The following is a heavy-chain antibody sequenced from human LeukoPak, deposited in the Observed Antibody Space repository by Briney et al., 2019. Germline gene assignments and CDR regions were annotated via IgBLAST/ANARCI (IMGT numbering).Heavy chain of an antibody. J-gene: IGHJ4*02. CDR1: GGSFSGYY. V-gene: IGHV4-34*01. Sequence: SETLSLTCAVYGGSFSGYYWSWIRQPPGKGLEWIGYIYHSGDTNSNPSLKSRVTISVDTSKNQISLMLNSVTAADTAVYYCARVLWQEVGYWGQGALVTVSS. D-gene: IGHD2-21*01. CDR2: IYHSGDT. CDR3: ARVLWQEVGY.